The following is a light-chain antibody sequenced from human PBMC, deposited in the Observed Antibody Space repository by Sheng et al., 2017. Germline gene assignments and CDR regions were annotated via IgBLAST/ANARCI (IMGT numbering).Light chain of an antibody. CDR2: DAS. CDR3: QQLNSFPLT. V-gene: IGKV1-13*02. Sequence: AIQLTQSPSSLSAYVGDRVTITCRASQGISSALAWYQQKPGKAPKFLIYDASTLQSGVPSRFSGSGFGTDFTLTISRLQPEDFATYYCQQLNSFPLTFGGGTKVEIK. CDR1: QGISSA. J-gene: IGKJ4*01.